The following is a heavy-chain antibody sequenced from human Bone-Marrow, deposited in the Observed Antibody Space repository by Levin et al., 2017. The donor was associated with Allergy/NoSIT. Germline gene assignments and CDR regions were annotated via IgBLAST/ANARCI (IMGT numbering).Heavy chain of an antibody. V-gene: IGHV3-11*01. Sequence: GGSLRLSCAASGFTFSDYYMSWIRQAPGKGLEWLSYISTSGSTIYYADSVKGRFTISRDNAKNSLFLQMNSLRAEDTAVYYCAIQPRYCSGGSCYAGDMDVWGQGTTVTVSS. CDR3: AIQPRYCSGGSCYAGDMDV. J-gene: IGHJ6*02. CDR1: GFTFSDYY. D-gene: IGHD2-15*01. CDR2: ISTSGSTI.